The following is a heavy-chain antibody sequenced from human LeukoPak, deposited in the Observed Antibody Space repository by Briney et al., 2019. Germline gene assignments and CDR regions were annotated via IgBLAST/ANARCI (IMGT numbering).Heavy chain of an antibody. J-gene: IGHJ6*03. Sequence: PSETLSLTCTVSGGSISSYYWSWIRQPPGKGLGWIGYIYYSGSTNYNPSLKSRVTISVDTSKNQFSLELSSVTAADTAVYYCARLLLEDYYYYMDVWGKGTTVTVSS. D-gene: IGHD3-3*01. V-gene: IGHV4-59*01. CDR2: IYYSGST. CDR1: GGSISSYY. CDR3: ARLLLEDYYYYMDV.